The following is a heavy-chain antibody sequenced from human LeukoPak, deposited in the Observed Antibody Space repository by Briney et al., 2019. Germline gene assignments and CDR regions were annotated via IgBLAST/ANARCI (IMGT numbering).Heavy chain of an antibody. CDR2: IRYDGSNK. D-gene: IGHD6-13*01. CDR3: ATGPFQQLAGYFDY. V-gene: IGHV3-30*02. J-gene: IGHJ4*02. Sequence: QTGGSLRLSCAASGFTFSTYGMHWVRQAPGKGLEWVAFIRYDGSNKDYADSVKGRFTISRDNSKNTLYLQMNSLRAEDTAVYYCATGPFQQLAGYFDYWGQGTLVTVSS. CDR1: GFTFSTYG.